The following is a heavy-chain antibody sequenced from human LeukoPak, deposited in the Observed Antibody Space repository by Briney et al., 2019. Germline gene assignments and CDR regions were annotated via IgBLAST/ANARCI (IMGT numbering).Heavy chain of an antibody. Sequence: TSETLALTCTVSGGSISTYYWSWIGQPPGKGLEWIGYIHYSESTNYNPSLKSRVTISVDTSKNQFSLKLSSVTAADTAVYFCARHLAGGARRAFVMWGERRVVSVSS. CDR3: ARHLAGGARRAFVM. V-gene: IGHV4-59*08. J-gene: IGHJ3*02. D-gene: IGHD1-1*01. CDR2: IHYSEST. CDR1: GGSISTYY.